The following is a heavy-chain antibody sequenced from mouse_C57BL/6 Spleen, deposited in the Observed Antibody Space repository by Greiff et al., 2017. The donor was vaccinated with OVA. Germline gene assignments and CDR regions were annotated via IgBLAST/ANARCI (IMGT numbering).Heavy chain of an antibody. J-gene: IGHJ4*01. D-gene: IGHD1-1*01. V-gene: IGHV1-55*01. CDR3: ASITTVVAPTYAMDY. CDR1: GYTFTSYW. Sequence: VQLQQPGAELVKPGASVKMSCKASGYTFTSYWITWVKQRPGQGLEWIGDIYPGSGSTNYNEKFKSKATLTVDTSSSTAYMQLSSLTSEDSAVYYCASITTVVAPTYAMDYWGQGTSVTVSS. CDR2: IYPGSGST.